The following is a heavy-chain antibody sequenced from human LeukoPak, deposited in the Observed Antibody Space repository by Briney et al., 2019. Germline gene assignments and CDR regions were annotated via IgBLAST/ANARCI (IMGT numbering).Heavy chain of an antibody. CDR3: ARGPDIVVVPAAIQRGGYYFDY. D-gene: IGHD2-2*02. V-gene: IGHV4-34*01. CDR1: GGSFSGYY. CDR2: INHSGST. Sequence: SETLSLTCAVYGGSFSGYYWSWIRQPPWKGLEWFGEINHSGSTNYNPSLKSRVTISVDTSKNQFSLRLSSVTAADTAVYYCARGPDIVVVPAAIQRGGYYFDYWGQGTLVAVSS. J-gene: IGHJ4*02.